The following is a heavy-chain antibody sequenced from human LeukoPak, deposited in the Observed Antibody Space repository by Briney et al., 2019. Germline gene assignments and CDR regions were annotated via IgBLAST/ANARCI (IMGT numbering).Heavy chain of an antibody. J-gene: IGHJ5*02. Sequence: TSETLSLTCTVSGGSISSSSYYWGWIRQPAGKGLEWIGRIYTSGSTNYNPSLKSRVTISVDTSKNQFSLKLSSVTAADTAVYYCARDLKGVMTGIGELLNWFDPWGQGTLVTVSS. V-gene: IGHV4-61*02. CDR3: ARDLKGVMTGIGELLNWFDP. D-gene: IGHD3-10*01. CDR1: GGSISSSSYY. CDR2: IYTSGST.